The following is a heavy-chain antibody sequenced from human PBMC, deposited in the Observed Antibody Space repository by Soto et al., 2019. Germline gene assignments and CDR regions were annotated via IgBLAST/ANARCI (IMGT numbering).Heavy chain of an antibody. D-gene: IGHD5-12*01. CDR3: ARSRGATTSFDAFDI. Sequence: EVQLVESGGGLVQPGGSLRLSCAASGFTFSSYDMHWVRQATGKGLEWVSAIGTAVDTYYPGSVKGRFTISRENAKNSLYLQMNSLRAGDTAVYYCARSRGATTSFDAFDIWGQGTMVTVSS. CDR2: IGTAVDT. J-gene: IGHJ3*02. V-gene: IGHV3-13*01. CDR1: GFTFSSYD.